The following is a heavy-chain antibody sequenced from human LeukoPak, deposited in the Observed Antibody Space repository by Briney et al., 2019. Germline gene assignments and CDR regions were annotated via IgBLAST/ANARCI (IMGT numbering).Heavy chain of an antibody. J-gene: IGHJ4*02. CDR2: IWPAGSTQ. V-gene: IGHV3-33*01. CDR3: ATRGQQLHYLDV. D-gene: IGHD6-13*01. CDR1: GLTFGRYG. Sequence: GGSLRLSCAAAGLTFGRYGTRSVRQAPRNGRERVVVIWPAGSTQTSADPMKGRFTISRDNSENTLYLQMNSRRAEDTAVYYCATRGQQLHYLDVWGQGALVTVSS.